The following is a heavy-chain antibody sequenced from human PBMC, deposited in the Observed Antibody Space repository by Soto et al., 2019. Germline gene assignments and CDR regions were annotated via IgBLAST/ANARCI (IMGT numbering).Heavy chain of an antibody. CDR1: GGSISSYY. V-gene: IGHV4-59*01. CDR2: IYYSGST. CDR3: ARAGTGDYYDSSGYPTRHNWFDP. Sequence: SETLSLTCTVSGGSISSYYWSWIRQPPGKGLEWIGYIYYSGSTNYNPSLKSRVTMSVDTSKNQFSLKLSSVTAADTAVYYCARAGTGDYYDSSGYPTRHNWFDPWGQGTLVTVSS. D-gene: IGHD3-22*01. J-gene: IGHJ5*02.